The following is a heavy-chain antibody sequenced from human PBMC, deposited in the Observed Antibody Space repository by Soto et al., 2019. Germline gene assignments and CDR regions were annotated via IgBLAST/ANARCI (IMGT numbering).Heavy chain of an antibody. J-gene: IGHJ6*02. D-gene: IGHD6-13*01. CDR2: IWNDGNVY. Sequence: QVQLVESGGGVVQPGRSLRLSCAASGFNFNNNGMHWVRQAPGKGLEWVAVIWNDGNVYYYANSVKGRFTISRDNSKNALYLHMSSLRAEDTAVYYCAGRQISPPARGAASARGRMDVWGQGTMVTVSS. CDR1: GFNFNNNG. CDR3: AGRQISPPARGAASARGRMDV. V-gene: IGHV3-33*01.